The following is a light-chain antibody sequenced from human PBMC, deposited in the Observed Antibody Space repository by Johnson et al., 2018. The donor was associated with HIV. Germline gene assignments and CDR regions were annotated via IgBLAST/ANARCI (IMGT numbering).Light chain of an antibody. CDR2: ENN. V-gene: IGLV1-51*02. CDR3: GTWDSSLSAGYYV. CDR1: TSNIGNKY. Sequence: QSVLTQPPSVSAAPGQKVTISCSGSTSNIGNKYVSWYQQLPGTAPKLIIYENNKRPSGIPDRFSGSKSGTSATLGITGLQTGDEADYYCGTWDSSLSAGYYVFGTGTKVTVL. J-gene: IGLJ1*01.